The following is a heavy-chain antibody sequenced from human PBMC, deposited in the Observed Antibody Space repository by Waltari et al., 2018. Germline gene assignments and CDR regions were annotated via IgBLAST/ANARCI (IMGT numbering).Heavy chain of an antibody. CDR3: ARESGIAAAGGDY. D-gene: IGHD6-13*01. CDR2: IYHSGST. CDR1: GYSISSGYY. J-gene: IGHJ4*02. V-gene: IGHV4-38-2*01. Sequence: VQLQESGPGLVKPSETLSLTCAVSGYSISSGYYWGWIRQPPGKGLEWIGSIYHSGSTYYNPSLKSRVTISVDTSKNQFSLKLSSVTAADTAVYYCARESGIAAAGGDYWGQGTLVTVSS.